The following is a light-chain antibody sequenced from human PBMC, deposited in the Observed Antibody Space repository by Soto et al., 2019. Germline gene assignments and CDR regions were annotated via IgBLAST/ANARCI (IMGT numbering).Light chain of an antibody. J-gene: IGKJ5*01. CDR2: DAS. CDR3: QQSSNSIT. Sequence: EIVLTQSPATLSLSPGERATLSCRASQGVSRYLAWYQQKPGQSPRLLIYDASNRATGIPARFSGSGYGKDLNIKPRSLENEDFAVYYCQQSSNSITFGPVTRLEIK. CDR1: QGVSRY. V-gene: IGKV3-11*01.